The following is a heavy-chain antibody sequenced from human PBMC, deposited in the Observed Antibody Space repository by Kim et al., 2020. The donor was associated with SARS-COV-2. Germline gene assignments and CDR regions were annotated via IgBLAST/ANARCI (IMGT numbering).Heavy chain of an antibody. V-gene: IGHV3-23*01. Sequence: GGSLRLSCGASGFTFSDYAMSWVRQAPGKGLQWVSTVSSGATSTYYADSVKGRFTISRDNTKNTLYMQMNSLRAEDTALYYCVKRGGSIYRYVDYWGQGTLVTVSS. CDR1: GFTFSDYA. CDR3: VKRGGSIYRYVDY. J-gene: IGHJ4*02. CDR2: VSSGATST.